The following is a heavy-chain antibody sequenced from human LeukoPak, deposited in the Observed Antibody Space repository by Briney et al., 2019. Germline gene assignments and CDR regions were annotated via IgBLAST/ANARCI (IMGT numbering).Heavy chain of an antibody. J-gene: IGHJ4*02. CDR2: INPGGGTT. D-gene: IGHD2-21*02. Sequence: GASVKVSCKASGYSFTNYYLHWVRQAPGQGFEWMGIINPGGGTTTYAQKFQGRVTMTRDTSTSTVYMELSSLRSDDTAVYYCTRDERDSCGGDCYYFDYWGQGTLVTVSS. CDR3: TRDERDSCGGDCYYFDY. V-gene: IGHV1-46*01. CDR1: GYSFTNYY.